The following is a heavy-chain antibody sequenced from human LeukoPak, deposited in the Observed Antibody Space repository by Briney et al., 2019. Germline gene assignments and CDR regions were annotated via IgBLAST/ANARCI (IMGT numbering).Heavy chain of an antibody. V-gene: IGHV4-59*08. Sequence: SETLSLTCTVSGGSISGYYWSWIRQPPGKGLEWIAYILYGGATVYNPSLNSRGTISVDTSKNQLSPKLNSVTAADTAIYYCARHTAGRAYGDFDSWGQGTLVTVSS. J-gene: IGHJ4*02. CDR1: GGSISGYY. CDR2: ILYGGAT. CDR3: ARHTAGRAYGDFDS. D-gene: IGHD4-17*01.